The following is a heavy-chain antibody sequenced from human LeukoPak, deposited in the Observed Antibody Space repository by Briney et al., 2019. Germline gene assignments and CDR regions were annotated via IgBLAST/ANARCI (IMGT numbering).Heavy chain of an antibody. Sequence: GESLKISCKGSGYSFSGYWIGWVRQMPGKGLEGMGIIYPGDSDTRYSPSFQGQVTISADKSISTAYLQWSSLKASDTAMYYCARRYTSAWCDFDYWGQGTLVTVSS. CDR2: IYPGDSDT. CDR1: GYSFSGYW. CDR3: ARRYTSAWCDFDY. V-gene: IGHV5-51*01. D-gene: IGHD6-19*01. J-gene: IGHJ4*02.